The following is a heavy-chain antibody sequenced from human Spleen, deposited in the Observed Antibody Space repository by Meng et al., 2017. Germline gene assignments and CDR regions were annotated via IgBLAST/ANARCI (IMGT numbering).Heavy chain of an antibody. D-gene: IGHD6-13*01. CDR1: GYICASYG. Sequence: VQLVQSGCGVKKPGASVKVSCKTAGYICASYGISWVRKAPGQGLEWMGWISGYSGNTYYEQKFKGRVTMTTDTSTSTGYMELRSLTSDDTAVYYCARDEGSSWANWFAAWGQGTLVTVSS. CDR3: ARDEGSSWANWFAA. J-gene: IGHJ5*02. V-gene: IGHV1-18*01. CDR2: ISGYSGNT.